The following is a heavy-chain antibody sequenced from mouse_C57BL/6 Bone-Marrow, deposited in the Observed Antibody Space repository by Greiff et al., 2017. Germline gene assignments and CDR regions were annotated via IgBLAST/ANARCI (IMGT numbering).Heavy chain of an antibody. J-gene: IGHJ3*01. D-gene: IGHD1-1*01. V-gene: IGHV5-15*04. Sequence: EVKLEESGGGLVQPGGSLKLSCAASGFTFSDYGMAWVRQAPRKGPEWVAFISNLAYSIYYADTVTGRFTISRENAKNTLYLEMSSLRSEDTAMYYCASSYGRSWFAYWGQGTLVTVSA. CDR3: ASSYGRSWFAY. CDR2: ISNLAYSI. CDR1: GFTFSDYG.